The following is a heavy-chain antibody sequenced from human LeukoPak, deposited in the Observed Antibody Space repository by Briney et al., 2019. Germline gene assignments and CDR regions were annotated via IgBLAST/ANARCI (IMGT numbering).Heavy chain of an antibody. CDR3: ARDHEYYDILTGLEYGMDV. D-gene: IGHD3-9*01. Sequence: PGGSLRLSCAASGFTFSSYSMNWVRQAPGKGLEWVSSISGSSSYIYYSDSVKGRFTISRENAKNSLYPQMNSLRAEDTAVYYCARDHEYYDILTGLEYGMDVWGQGTTVTVSS. CDR1: GFTFSSYS. V-gene: IGHV3-21*01. J-gene: IGHJ6*02. CDR2: ISGSSSYI.